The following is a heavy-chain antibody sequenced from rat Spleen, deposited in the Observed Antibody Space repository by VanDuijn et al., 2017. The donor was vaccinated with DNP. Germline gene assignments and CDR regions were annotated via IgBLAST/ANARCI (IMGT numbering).Heavy chain of an antibody. J-gene: IGHJ4*01. CDR2: ISYEGSRT. CDR3: SRHVPGYNVMDA. CDR1: GFTFSNYY. Sequence: EVQLVESGGGLVQPGRSLKLSCAASGFTFSNYYMAWVRQAPTKGLEWVASISYEGSRTYYGDSVKGRFTISRDNAKSTLYLQMNSLRSEDTATYYCSRHVPGYNVMDAWGQGASVTVSS. D-gene: IGHD1-4*01. V-gene: IGHV5-22*01.